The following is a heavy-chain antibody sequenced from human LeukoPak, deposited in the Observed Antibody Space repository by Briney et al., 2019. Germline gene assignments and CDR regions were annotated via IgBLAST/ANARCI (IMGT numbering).Heavy chain of an antibody. CDR3: ARRGSGASLEYYFDL. Sequence: PSETLSLTCSVSGGSVSSYYWSWIRQPPGKGLEYIGYIYYSGNTNSNPSLNSRVTISVDTSKNQFSLKLRTVTAADTAVYYCARRGSGASLEYYFDLWGRGTLVTVSS. V-gene: IGHV4-59*08. D-gene: IGHD1-14*01. CDR1: GGSVSSYY. J-gene: IGHJ2*01. CDR2: IYYSGNT.